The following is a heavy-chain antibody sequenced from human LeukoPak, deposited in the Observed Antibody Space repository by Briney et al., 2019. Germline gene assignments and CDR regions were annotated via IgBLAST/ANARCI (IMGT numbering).Heavy chain of an antibody. V-gene: IGHV1-24*01. D-gene: IGHD3-22*01. Sequence: ASVKVSCKVSGYTLTELSVHWMRQAPGKGLEWMGGFDPEDGETIYAQKFQGRVTMTEDTSTDTAYMELSSLRSEDTAVYYCATLGVLRDSSGYPYRDYWGQGTLVTVSS. CDR1: GYTLTELS. CDR3: ATLGVLRDSSGYPYRDY. J-gene: IGHJ4*02. CDR2: FDPEDGET.